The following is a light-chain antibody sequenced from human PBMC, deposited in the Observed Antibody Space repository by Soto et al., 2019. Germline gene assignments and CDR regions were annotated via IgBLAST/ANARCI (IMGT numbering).Light chain of an antibody. CDR3: SSYTNSGALVL. Sequence: QSALTQPASVSGSPGQSISISCTGTTRDVGAYDYVSWYQQHPGKAPKLLIFDVSSRPSGVSHRFSGSKSGNTASLTISGLQADDEADYYCSSYTNSGALVLFGGGTKLTVL. V-gene: IGLV2-14*03. CDR2: DVS. CDR1: TRDVGAYDY. J-gene: IGLJ3*02.